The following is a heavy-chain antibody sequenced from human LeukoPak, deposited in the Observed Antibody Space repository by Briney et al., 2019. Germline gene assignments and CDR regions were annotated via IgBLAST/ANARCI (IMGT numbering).Heavy chain of an antibody. CDR2: IYHSGST. J-gene: IGHJ4*02. CDR1: GDSISSTNW. Sequence: SGALSLTCAVSGDSISSTNWWSWVRQPPGEGLEWIGEIYHSGSTNYNPSLKSRVTISVDKSKNQFSLSLSSVTAADTAVYYCARSLRRSGRGFDYWGQGTLVTVSS. V-gene: IGHV4-4*02. CDR3: ARSLRRSGRGFDY. D-gene: IGHD6-19*01.